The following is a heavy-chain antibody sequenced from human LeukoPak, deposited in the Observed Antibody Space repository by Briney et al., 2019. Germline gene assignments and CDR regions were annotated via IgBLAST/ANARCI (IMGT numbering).Heavy chain of an antibody. Sequence: KTSETLSLTCAVFGGSFSDSYWSWIRQPPGKGLEGIGEINHSGSTNYNPSLKRRVTISVDTSKNQFSLKLRSVTAADTAVYYCARVVRYYNVGHYYGMDVWGQGTTVTVSS. V-gene: IGHV4-34*01. CDR2: INHSGST. CDR1: GGSFSDSY. J-gene: IGHJ6*02. CDR3: ARVVRYYNVGHYYGMDV. D-gene: IGHD3-10*01.